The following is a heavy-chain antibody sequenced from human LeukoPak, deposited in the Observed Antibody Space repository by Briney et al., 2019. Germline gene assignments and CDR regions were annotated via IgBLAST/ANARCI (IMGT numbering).Heavy chain of an antibody. CDR3: ARQLDYYGSGSYSRDDAFDI. CDR2: IDPSDSYT. D-gene: IGHD3-10*01. Sequence: GESLKISCKGSGYSFTSYWISWVRQMPGKGLEWMGRIDPSDSYTNYSPSFQGHVTISADKSISTAYLQWSSRKASDTAMYYCARQLDYYGSGSYSRDDAFDIWGQGTMVTVSS. CDR1: GYSFTSYW. V-gene: IGHV5-10-1*01. J-gene: IGHJ3*02.